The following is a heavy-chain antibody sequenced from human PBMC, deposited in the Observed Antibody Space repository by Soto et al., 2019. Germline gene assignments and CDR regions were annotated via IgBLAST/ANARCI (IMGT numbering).Heavy chain of an antibody. CDR2: IRSKAYGGTT. CDR1: GFTFGDYA. V-gene: IGHV3-49*03. Sequence: LRLSCTASGFTFGDYAMSWFRQAPGKGLEWVGFIRSKAYGGTTEYAASVKGRFTISRDDSKSIAYLQMNSLKTEDTAVYYCTRDLRGFGELSFDHWGQGALVTVSS. D-gene: IGHD3-10*01. CDR3: TRDLRGFGELSFDH. J-gene: IGHJ4*02.